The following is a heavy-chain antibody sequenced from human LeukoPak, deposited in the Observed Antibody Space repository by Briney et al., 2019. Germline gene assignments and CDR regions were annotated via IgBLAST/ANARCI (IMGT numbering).Heavy chain of an antibody. V-gene: IGHV3-49*04. CDR2: IRSNVFGGTT. CDR3: TKLHFHDSSGYYTLLPLGAFDI. Sequence: GGSLRLSCVTSGFRFDDNAMSWVRQAPGKGLEWVGLIRSNVFGGTTEYAASVRGRFSISRDDSKSIAYLQMNSLKTEDSAIYYCTKLHFHDSSGYYTLLPLGAFDIWGQGTMVTVYS. D-gene: IGHD3-22*01. CDR1: GFRFDDNA. J-gene: IGHJ3*02.